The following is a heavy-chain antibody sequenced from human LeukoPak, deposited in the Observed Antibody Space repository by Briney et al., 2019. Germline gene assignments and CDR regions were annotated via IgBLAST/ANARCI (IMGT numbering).Heavy chain of an antibody. J-gene: IGHJ4*02. CDR3: ARVRRPGIAAAAPLGY. Sequence: ASVKVSCKASGSTFTSYNMNWFRQSPGQGLGWGGIINPSGGSTSYAQKFQGRVTMTRDTSTSTVYMELSSLRSEDTAVYYCARVRRPGIAAAAPLGYWGQGTLVTVSS. D-gene: IGHD6-13*01. CDR1: GSTFTSYN. V-gene: IGHV1-46*01. CDR2: INPSGGST.